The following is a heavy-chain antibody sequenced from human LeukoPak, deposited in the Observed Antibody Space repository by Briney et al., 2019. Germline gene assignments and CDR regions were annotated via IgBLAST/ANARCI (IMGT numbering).Heavy chain of an antibody. CDR1: GFTFDDYD. D-gene: IGHD1-14*01. CDR2: INWNGDST. Sequence: GGXXXXSCAASGFTFDDYDMSWVRQAPGKGLEWVSGINWNGDSTAYADSVKGGFTISRDNAKSSLYLQMNSLRAEDTAFYYCARNISSAGTSYFDYWGQGTLVTVSS. V-gene: IGHV3-20*04. CDR3: ARNISSAGTSYFDY. J-gene: IGHJ4*02.